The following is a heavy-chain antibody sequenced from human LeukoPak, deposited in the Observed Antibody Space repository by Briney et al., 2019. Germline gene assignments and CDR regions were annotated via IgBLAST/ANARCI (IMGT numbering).Heavy chain of an antibody. CDR2: IAYDGSNK. CDR1: GFTFRSYG. J-gene: IGHJ4*02. V-gene: IGHV3-30*03. Sequence: GRSLRLSCVASGFTFRSYGMHWVRHAPGRGLEWLAGIAYDGSNKYYAESVKGRFTISRDNSKNQLYLQMNSPRAEDTAVYYCARDPGSSRRGHLPLWGEGLQVTVSS. D-gene: IGHD6-13*01. CDR3: ARDPGSSRRGHLPL.